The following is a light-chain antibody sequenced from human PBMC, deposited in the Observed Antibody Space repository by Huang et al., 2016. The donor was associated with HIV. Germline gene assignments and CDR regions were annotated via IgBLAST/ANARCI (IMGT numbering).Light chain of an antibody. Sequence: EIAMTQSPATLSVSPGERATLSCRASQSVSSNLAGYQQKPGQAPRLLIFGASTRATGIPARFSGTGSGTEFTLTISSLQSEDFAVYYCQQYNNWPPLTFGGGTKVEIK. J-gene: IGKJ4*01. V-gene: IGKV3-15*01. CDR3: QQYNNWPPLT. CDR1: QSVSSN. CDR2: GAS.